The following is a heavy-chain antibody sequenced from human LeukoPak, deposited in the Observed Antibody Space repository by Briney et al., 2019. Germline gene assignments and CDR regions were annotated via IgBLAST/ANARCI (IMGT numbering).Heavy chain of an antibody. CDR1: GFTFSSYA. Sequence: GGSLRLSCAASGFTFSSYAMHWVRQAPGKGLEWVAVISYDGSNKYYADSVKGRFTISRDNSKNTLYLQMNSLRAEDTAVYYCAKGYRGSYYLDAFDIWGQGTMVTVSS. J-gene: IGHJ3*02. D-gene: IGHD1-26*01. V-gene: IGHV3-30-3*01. CDR3: AKGYRGSYYLDAFDI. CDR2: ISYDGSNK.